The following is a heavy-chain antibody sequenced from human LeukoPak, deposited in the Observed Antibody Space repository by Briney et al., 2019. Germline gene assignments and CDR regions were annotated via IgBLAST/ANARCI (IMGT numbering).Heavy chain of an antibody. J-gene: IGHJ3*02. CDR3: ARDVQAFDI. CDR1: GFTFSSYA. CDR2: ISYDGSNK. V-gene: IGHV3-30-3*01. Sequence: GGSLRLSCAASGFTFSSYAMHWVRQAPGKGLGWVAVISYDGSNKYYADSVKGRFTISRDNSKNTLYLQMNSLRAEDTAVYYCARDVQAFDIWGQGTMVTVSS.